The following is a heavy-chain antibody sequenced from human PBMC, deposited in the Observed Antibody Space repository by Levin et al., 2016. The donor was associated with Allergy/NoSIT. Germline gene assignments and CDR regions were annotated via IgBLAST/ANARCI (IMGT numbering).Heavy chain of an antibody. J-gene: IGHJ4*02. Sequence: WIRQPPGKGLEWVSAVSNNGDFTYYADSVKGRFTISRDNSKNTLYLQMNSLRAEDTAVYYCAKDGDSNGWPSDYWGQGTLVTVSS. D-gene: IGHD6-19*01. V-gene: IGHV3-23*01. CDR3: AKDGDSNGWPSDY. CDR2: VSNNGDFT.